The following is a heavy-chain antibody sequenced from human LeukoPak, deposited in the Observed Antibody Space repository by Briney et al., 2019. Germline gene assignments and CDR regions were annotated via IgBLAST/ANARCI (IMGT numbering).Heavy chain of an antibody. CDR1: GGSISSYY. CDR2: TYYSGST. Sequence: PSETLSLTCTVSGGSISSYYWSWIRQPPGKGLEWIGYTYYSGSTNYNPSLKSRVTISVDTSKNQFSLKLSSVTAADTAVYYCARASFQDWFDPWGQGTLVTVSS. V-gene: IGHV4-59*01. CDR3: ARASFQDWFDP. D-gene: IGHD3-16*01. J-gene: IGHJ5*02.